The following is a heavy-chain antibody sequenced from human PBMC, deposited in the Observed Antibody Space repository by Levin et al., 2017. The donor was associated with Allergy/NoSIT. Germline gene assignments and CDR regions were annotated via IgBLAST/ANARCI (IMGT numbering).Heavy chain of an antibody. CDR3: ARGSYGVQGAAFDY. CDR1: GGSISSGGYY. CDR2: IYYSGST. V-gene: IGHV4-31*03. J-gene: IGHJ4*02. Sequence: ASETLSLTCTVSGGSISSGGYYWSWIRQHPGKGLEWIGYIYYSGSTYYNPSLKSRVTISVDTSKNQFSLKLSSVTAADTAVYYCARGSYGVQGAAFDYWGQGTLVTVSS. D-gene: IGHD3-10*01.